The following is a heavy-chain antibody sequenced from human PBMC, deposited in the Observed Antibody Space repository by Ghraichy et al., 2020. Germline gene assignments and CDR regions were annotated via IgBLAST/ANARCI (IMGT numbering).Heavy chain of an antibody. J-gene: IGHJ4*02. V-gene: IGHV1-69*04. CDR3: ARGAPWGDSSGYYLFSY. CDR2: IIPILGIA. CDR1: GGTFSSYA. Sequence: SVKVSCKASGGTFSSYAISWVRQAPGQGLEWMGRIIPILGIANYAQKFQGRVTITADKSTSTAYMELSSLRSEDTAVYYCARGAPWGDSSGYYLFSYWGQGTLVTVSS. D-gene: IGHD3-22*01.